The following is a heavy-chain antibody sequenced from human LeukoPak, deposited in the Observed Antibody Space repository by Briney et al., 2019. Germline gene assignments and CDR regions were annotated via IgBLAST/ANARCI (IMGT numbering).Heavy chain of an antibody. CDR2: IYYSGST. V-gene: IGHV4-59*01. CDR1: GGSISSYY. Sequence: SETLSLTCTVSGGSISSYYWSWIRQPPGKGLEWIGYIYYSGSTNYNPSLKSRVTISVDTSKNRFSLKLSSVTAADTAVYYCARDRSSNYYYYGMDVWGQGTTVTVSS. CDR3: ARDRSSNYYYYGMDV. J-gene: IGHJ6*02.